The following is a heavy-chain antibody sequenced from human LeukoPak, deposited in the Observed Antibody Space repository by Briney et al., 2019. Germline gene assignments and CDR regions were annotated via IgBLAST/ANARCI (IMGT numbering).Heavy chain of an antibody. CDR3: ARWGGTRQYSFDY. J-gene: IGHJ4*02. CDR2: TRFDGSIK. D-gene: IGHD1-1*01. CDR1: GFIFSDYG. Sequence: SGGSLRLSCAVSGFIFSDYGFHWVRQAPGKGLEWVAVTRFDGSIKQYADSVKGRFTISRDDSKNTLYLQMNSLKSEDTAVYYCARWGGTRQYSFDYWGRGTLVTVSS. V-gene: IGHV3-33*01.